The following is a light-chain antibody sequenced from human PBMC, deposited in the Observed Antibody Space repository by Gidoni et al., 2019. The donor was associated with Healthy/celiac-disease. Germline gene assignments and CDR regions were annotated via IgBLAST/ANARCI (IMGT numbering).Light chain of an antibody. Sequence: DIQMTQSPSFMSASVGDRVTITVRASQSISSYLNWYQQKPGKAPKLLIYAASSLQSGVPSRFSGSGSGTDFTLTISSLQAEDFAAYYCQQSYSTPCTFXQXTKLEIK. V-gene: IGKV1-39*01. CDR3: QQSYSTPCT. J-gene: IGKJ2*02. CDR2: AAS. CDR1: QSISSY.